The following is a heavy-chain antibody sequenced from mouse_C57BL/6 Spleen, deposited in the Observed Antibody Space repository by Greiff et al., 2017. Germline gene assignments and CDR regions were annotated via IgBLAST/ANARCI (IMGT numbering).Heavy chain of an antibody. CDR3: ARQYYGSSYWFAY. CDR2: IYPGSGST. CDR1: GYTFTSYW. Sequence: VKLQQPGAELVKPGASVKMSCKASGYTFTSYWITWVKQRPGQGLEWIGDIYPGSGSTNYNEKFKSKATLTVDTSSSTAYMQLSSLTSEDSAVYYCARQYYGSSYWFAYWGQGTLVTVSA. J-gene: IGHJ3*01. V-gene: IGHV1-55*01. D-gene: IGHD1-1*01.